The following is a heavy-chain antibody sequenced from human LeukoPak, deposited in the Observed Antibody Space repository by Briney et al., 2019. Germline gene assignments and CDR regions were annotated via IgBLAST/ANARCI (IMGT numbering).Heavy chain of an antibody. CDR2: IWYDGSNK. CDR1: GFTFSSYG. V-gene: IGHV3-33*06. CDR3: SKSLYDYVSCLDD. Sequence: GGSLRLSCAASGFTFSSYGMHWVRQAPGKGLEWVAVIWYDGSNKYYADSVKGRFTISRDNSKSTLYLQMNSLRAENTAAYICSKSLYDYVSCLDDWGQGTLVTVSS. J-gene: IGHJ4*02. D-gene: IGHD3-16*01.